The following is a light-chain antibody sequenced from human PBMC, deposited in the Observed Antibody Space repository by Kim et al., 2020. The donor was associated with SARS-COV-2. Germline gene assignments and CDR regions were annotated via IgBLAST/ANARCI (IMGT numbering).Light chain of an antibody. CDR2: ATS. J-gene: IGKJ1*01. V-gene: IGKV1-27*01. CDR3: QKYSSAPWT. CDR1: QGISTD. Sequence: ASVRDRVPMTCRASQGISTDLAWYHHKPGKVPTLLIYATSALESGVPARFSGSGSGTDFTLTISSLQPEDAGTYYCQKYSSAPWTFGPGTKVDIK.